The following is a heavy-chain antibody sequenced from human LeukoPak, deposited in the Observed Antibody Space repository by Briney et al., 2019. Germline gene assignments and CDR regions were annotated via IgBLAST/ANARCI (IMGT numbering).Heavy chain of an antibody. CDR3: AREKNYDSSGYYYGGGSDY. CDR2: IYYSGST. V-gene: IGHV4-39*02. Sequence: SETLSLTCTVSGGSISSSSYYWGWIRPPPGKGLEWIGSIYYSGSTYYNPSLKSRVTISVDTSRNQFSLKLSSVTAADTAVYYCAREKNYDSSGYYYGGGSDYWGQGTLVTVSS. J-gene: IGHJ4*02. D-gene: IGHD3-22*01. CDR1: GGSISSSSYY.